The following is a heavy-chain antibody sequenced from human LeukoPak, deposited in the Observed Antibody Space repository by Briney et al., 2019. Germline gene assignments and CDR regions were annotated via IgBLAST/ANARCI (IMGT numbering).Heavy chain of an antibody. CDR2: IYYSGST. V-gene: IGHV4-39*01. D-gene: IGHD3-22*01. CDR1: GGSISSSSYY. CDR3: ASILAPDSSGYHYYGYYYYMDV. J-gene: IGHJ6*03. Sequence: SETLSLTCTVSGGSISSSSYYWGWMRQPPGKGLEWIGSIYYSGSTYYNPSLNSRVTISVDTAKNQFSLKRSSVTAADTDVYYCASILAPDSSGYHYYGYYYYMDVWGKGTTVTISS.